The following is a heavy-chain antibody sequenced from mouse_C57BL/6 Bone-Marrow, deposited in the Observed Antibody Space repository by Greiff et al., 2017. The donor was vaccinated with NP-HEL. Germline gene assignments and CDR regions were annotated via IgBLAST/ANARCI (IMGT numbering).Heavy chain of an antibody. V-gene: IGHV2-5*01. Sequence: QVQLQQSGPGLVQPSQSLSITCTVSGFSLTSYGVHWVRQSPGKGLEWLGVIWRGGSTDYNAACMSRLSITKDNPKSKVFFKMNRLQADDTAICYCAKEITTVVAKDWYFDVWGTGTTVTVSS. CDR1: GFSLTSYG. D-gene: IGHD1-1*01. CDR3: AKEITTVVAKDWYFDV. J-gene: IGHJ1*03. CDR2: IWRGGST.